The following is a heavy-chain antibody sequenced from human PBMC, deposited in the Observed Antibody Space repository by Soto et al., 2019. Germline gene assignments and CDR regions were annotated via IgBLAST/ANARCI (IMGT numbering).Heavy chain of an antibody. CDR3: PRAGSWDSSSSAAYYCYGVDV. D-gene: IGHD6-6*01. CDR1: GGTFSSYA. CDR2: IIPIFGTA. Sequence: SVKVSCKASGGTFSSYAISWVRQAPGQGLEWMGVIIPIFGTANYAQKFQVRVTITADESKSTAYMEPSRLRSDDTAACYCPRAGSWDSSSSAAYYCYGVDVWGQGTTVTVSS. V-gene: IGHV1-69*13. J-gene: IGHJ6*02.